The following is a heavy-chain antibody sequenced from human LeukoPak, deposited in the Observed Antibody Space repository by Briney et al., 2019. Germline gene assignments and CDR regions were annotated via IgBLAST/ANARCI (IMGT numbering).Heavy chain of an antibody. CDR2: IRYDGVTK. J-gene: IGHJ4*02. V-gene: IGHV3-30*02. CDR1: GFSFSSYG. Sequence: GGSLRLSCAASGFSFSSYGMHWVRQAPGKGLEWVGFIRYDGVTKYYSDSVRGRFTISRDNSKNTLDVQMSSLRAEDTAVYYCAKDGPYYGAEAMYYFDYWGQGTPVTVSS. CDR3: AKDGPYYGAEAMYYFDY. D-gene: IGHD3-10*01.